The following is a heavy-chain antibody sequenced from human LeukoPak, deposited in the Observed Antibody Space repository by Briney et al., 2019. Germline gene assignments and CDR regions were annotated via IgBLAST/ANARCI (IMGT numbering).Heavy chain of an antibody. CDR1: GYSISSGDW. Sequence: PSETLSLTCAVSGYSISSGDWWGWIRQPPGKGLEWIGYIYSGGNTHYNPSLKSRVTLSVDTSKNQFSLQLSSVTAVDTAIYYCARYRSTSDKCYLDPWGQGTLVTVSS. J-gene: IGHJ5*02. CDR3: ARYRSTSDKCYLDP. CDR2: IYSGGNT. D-gene: IGHD2-2*01. V-gene: IGHV4-28*01.